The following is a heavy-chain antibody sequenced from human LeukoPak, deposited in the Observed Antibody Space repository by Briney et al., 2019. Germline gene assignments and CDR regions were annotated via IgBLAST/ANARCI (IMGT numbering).Heavy chain of an antibody. V-gene: IGHV3-21*01. J-gene: IGHJ4*02. CDR2: ISSSSSYI. CDR1: GFTFSSYS. CDR3: ARDLIVDSIYFDY. D-gene: IGHD3/OR15-3a*01. Sequence: GGSLRLSCAASGFTFSSYSMNWVRQAPGKGLEWVSSISSSSSYIYYADSVKGRFTISRDNAKNSLYLQMNSLRAEDTAVYYCARDLIVDSIYFDYWGQGTLVTVSS.